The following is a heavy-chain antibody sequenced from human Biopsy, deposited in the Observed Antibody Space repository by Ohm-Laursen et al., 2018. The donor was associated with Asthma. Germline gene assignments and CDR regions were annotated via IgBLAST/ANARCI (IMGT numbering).Heavy chain of an antibody. D-gene: IGHD6-13*01. J-gene: IGHJ5*02. CDR3: ARGQKSAGDRWFDP. CDR2: INPNSGAT. Sequence: SVKVSCKASGYPFIGYHIHWMRQAPGQGLEWMGRINPNSGATNYAQKFQGRVTMTRDTSISTAYMEVSRLRSDDTALYYCARGQKSAGDRWFDPWGQGTLVTVSS. CDR1: GYPFIGYH. V-gene: IGHV1-2*06.